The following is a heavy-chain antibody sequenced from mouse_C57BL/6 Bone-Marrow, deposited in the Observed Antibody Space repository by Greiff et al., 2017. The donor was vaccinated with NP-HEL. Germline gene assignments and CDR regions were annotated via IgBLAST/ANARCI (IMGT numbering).Heavy chain of an antibody. D-gene: IGHD2-1*01. J-gene: IGHJ2*01. Sequence: EVQLQESGPGLVKPSQSLSLTCSVTGYSITSGYYWYWIRQFPGNKLEWVGFISYDGSNNYHPSLKNRISITRDTSNNQFFLKLNSVTTEDTATYYCAREGYGNYIDYWGQGTTLTVSS. CDR3: AREGYGNYIDY. CDR1: GYSITSGYY. V-gene: IGHV3-6*01. CDR2: ISYDGSN.